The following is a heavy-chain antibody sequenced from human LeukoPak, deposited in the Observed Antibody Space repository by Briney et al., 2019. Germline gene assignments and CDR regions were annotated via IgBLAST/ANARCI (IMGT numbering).Heavy chain of an antibody. J-gene: IGHJ6*03. V-gene: IGHV3-23*01. D-gene: IGHD1-1*01. CDR3: ADPGTSYYYMDV. Sequence: AGGSLRLSCAASGFTFSDYAMSWVRQAPEKGLEWVSAISGSGDATKYADSVKGRFTISRDNSKNTLYLQMNSLRAEDTAVYYCADPGTSYYYMDVWGKGTTVTVSS. CDR1: GFTFSDYA. CDR2: ISGSGDAT.